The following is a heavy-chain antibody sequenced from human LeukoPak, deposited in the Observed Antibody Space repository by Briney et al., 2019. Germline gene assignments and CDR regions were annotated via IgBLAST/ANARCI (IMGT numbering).Heavy chain of an antibody. CDR2: ISGSGGST. CDR1: GFTFSSYA. D-gene: IGHD5-18*01. J-gene: IGHJ4*02. V-gene: IGHV3-23*01. CDR3: AKGGRGYSYGYRY. Sequence: GGSLRLSCAASGFTFSSYAMSWVRQAPGKGLEWVSAISGSGGSTYYADSVKGRFTISRDNSKNTLYLRMNSLRAEDTAVYYCAKGGRGYSYGYRYWGQGTLVTVSS.